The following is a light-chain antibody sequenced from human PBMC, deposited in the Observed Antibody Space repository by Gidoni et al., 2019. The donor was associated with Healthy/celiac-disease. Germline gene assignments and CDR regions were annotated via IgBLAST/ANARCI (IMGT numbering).Light chain of an antibody. CDR3: QQSYSTPTYT. Sequence: DIQMTQSPSSLSESVGDRVTITCRASQSISSYLNWFQQKPGKAPKLLIYAASSLQSGVPSRFSGSGSWTGFTLTISSLPPEDFATFFCQQSYSTPTYTFXQXTKLEIK. V-gene: IGKV1-39*01. J-gene: IGKJ2*01. CDR1: QSISSY. CDR2: AAS.